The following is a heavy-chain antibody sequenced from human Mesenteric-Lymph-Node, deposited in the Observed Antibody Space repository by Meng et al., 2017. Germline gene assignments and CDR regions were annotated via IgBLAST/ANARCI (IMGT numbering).Heavy chain of an antibody. Sequence: EVQRIESGVVLVKPGVSLRLSCAASGFTFSSYSMNWVRQAPGKGLEWVSSISSSSSYIYYADSVKGRFTISRDNAKNSLYLQMNSLRAEDTAVYYCARDLPTRVVATTVLDYWGQGTLVTVSS. D-gene: IGHD4-17*01. CDR3: ARDLPTRVVATTVLDY. J-gene: IGHJ4*02. CDR1: GFTFSSYS. CDR2: ISSSSSYI. V-gene: IGHV3-21*01.